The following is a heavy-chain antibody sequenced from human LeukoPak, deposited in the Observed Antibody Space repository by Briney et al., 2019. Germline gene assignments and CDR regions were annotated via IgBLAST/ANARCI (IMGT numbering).Heavy chain of an antibody. CDR2: ISYSGST. Sequence: SETLSLTCTVSGGSISSYYWSWVRQPPGKGLEWIGYISYSGSTNYNPSLESRVTISVDTSKNQFSLKLSSVTAADTAVYYCARITYYYDSSAYYVYYFDYWGQGILVTVSS. V-gene: IGHV4-59*01. J-gene: IGHJ4*02. D-gene: IGHD3-22*01. CDR3: ARITYYYDSSAYYVYYFDY. CDR1: GGSISSYY.